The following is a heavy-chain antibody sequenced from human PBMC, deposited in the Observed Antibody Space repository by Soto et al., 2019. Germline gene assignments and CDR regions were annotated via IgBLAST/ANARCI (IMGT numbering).Heavy chain of an antibody. V-gene: IGHV4-34*01. Sequence: SETLSLTCAVYGGSFSGYYWSWIRQPPGKGLEWIGEINHGGSTNYNPSLKSRVTISVDTSKNQFSLKLSYGTAADTAVYYCARGRYSYGKYFDYWGQGTLVTVSS. CDR3: ARGRYSYGKYFDY. D-gene: IGHD5-18*01. J-gene: IGHJ4*02. CDR2: INHGGST. CDR1: GGSFSGYY.